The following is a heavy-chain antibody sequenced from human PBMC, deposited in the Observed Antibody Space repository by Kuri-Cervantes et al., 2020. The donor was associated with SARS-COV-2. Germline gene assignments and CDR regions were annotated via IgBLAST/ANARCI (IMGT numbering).Heavy chain of an antibody. D-gene: IGHD6-19*01. CDR2: ISSSGNYV. Sequence: ETLSLTCAASGFPFNTYTMNWVRQAPGKGLEWVSSISSSGNYVYYADSVTGRFTISRDNARNSLSLQMNSLRAEDTAMYYCARDLAAVAGGGWFDPWGQGTLVTVSS. CDR1: GFPFNTYT. V-gene: IGHV3-21*01. CDR3: ARDLAAVAGGGWFDP. J-gene: IGHJ5*02.